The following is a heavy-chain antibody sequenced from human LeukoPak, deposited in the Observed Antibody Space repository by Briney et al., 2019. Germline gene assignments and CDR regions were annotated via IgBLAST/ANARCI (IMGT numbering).Heavy chain of an antibody. V-gene: IGHV3-21*01. Sequence: GGSLRLSCAASGFTFSSYSMNWVRQAPGKGLEWVSSISSSNSYIYYADSVKGRFTISRDNAKNSLYLQMNSLRAEDTAVYYCAREGAYSGYDSFAFDYWGQGTLVTVSS. CDR1: GFTFSSYS. CDR3: AREGAYSGYDSFAFDY. CDR2: ISSSNSYI. J-gene: IGHJ4*02. D-gene: IGHD5-12*01.